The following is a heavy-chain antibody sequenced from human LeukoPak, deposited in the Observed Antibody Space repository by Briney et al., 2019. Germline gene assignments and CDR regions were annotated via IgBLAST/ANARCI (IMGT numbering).Heavy chain of an antibody. CDR2: INPSIGST. V-gene: IGHV1-46*01. CDR1: RYTFASYY. J-gene: IGHJ4*02. Sequence: ASVKVSCKASRYTFASYYIHWVRQAPGQGLEWMGIINPSIGSTIYSQKFQGRVTMTRDTSTSTVYMELSSLKSEDTAVFYCAISGNYFRPFDYWGQGTLVSVSS. D-gene: IGHD1-26*01. CDR3: AISGNYFRPFDY.